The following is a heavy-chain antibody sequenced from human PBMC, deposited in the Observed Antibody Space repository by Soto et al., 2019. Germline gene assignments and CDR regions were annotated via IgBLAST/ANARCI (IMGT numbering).Heavy chain of an antibody. CDR1: GFPFSDYA. J-gene: IGHJ4*02. CDR2: VSHDGRNT. Sequence: GSLSLSCAASGFPFSDYAMHWVRQAPGKGLEWVAVVSHDGRNTHYADSVKGRFTISRDSSKNTVSLEMTSLRAEDTAVYYCAKGGRQWLVTSDFNYWGQGALVTVSS. CDR3: AKGGRQWLVTSDFNY. D-gene: IGHD6-19*01. V-gene: IGHV3-30*18.